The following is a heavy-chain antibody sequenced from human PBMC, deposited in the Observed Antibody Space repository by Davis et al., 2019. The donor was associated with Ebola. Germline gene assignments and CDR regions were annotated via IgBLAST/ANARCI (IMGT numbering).Heavy chain of an antibody. J-gene: IGHJ6*02. D-gene: IGHD1-26*01. CDR2: TYYRSKWYN. Sequence: HSQTLSLTCAISGDSVSSNSAAWNWIRQSPSRGLEWLGRTYYRSKWYNDYAVSVKSRITINPDTSKNQFSLQLNSVTPEDTAVYYCARGLSGSGSYYVAYYYYGMDVWGQGTTVTVSS. CDR1: GDSVSSNSAA. V-gene: IGHV6-1*01. CDR3: ARGLSGSGSYYVAYYYYGMDV.